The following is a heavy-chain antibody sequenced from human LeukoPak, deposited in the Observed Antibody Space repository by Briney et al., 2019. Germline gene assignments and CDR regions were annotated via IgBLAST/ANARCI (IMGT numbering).Heavy chain of an antibody. V-gene: IGHV4-34*01. CDR2: INHSGST. CDR1: GGSLSGYY. CDR3: ARGPYVRLHYYYYMDV. Sequence: PSETLSLTCAVYGGSLSGYYWSWIRQPPGKGLEWIGEINHSGSTNYNPSLRSRVTISVDTSKNQFSLKLSSVTAADTAVYYCARGPYVRLHYYYYMDVWGKGTTVTVSS. J-gene: IGHJ6*03. D-gene: IGHD3-16*01.